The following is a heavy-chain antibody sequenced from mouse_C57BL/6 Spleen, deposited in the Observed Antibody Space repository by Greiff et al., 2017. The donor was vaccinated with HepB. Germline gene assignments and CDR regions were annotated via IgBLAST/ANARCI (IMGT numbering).Heavy chain of an antibody. V-gene: IGHV1-80*01. Sequence: VQLQQSGAELVKPGASVKISCKASGYAFSSYWMNWVKQRPGKGLEWIGQIYPGDGDTNYNGKFKGKATLTADKSSSTAYMQLSSLTSEDSAFYFCARVGYGYDDAGYAMDYWGQGTSVTVSS. J-gene: IGHJ4*01. CDR2: IYPGDGDT. D-gene: IGHD2-2*01. CDR3: ARVGYGYDDAGYAMDY. CDR1: GYAFSSYW.